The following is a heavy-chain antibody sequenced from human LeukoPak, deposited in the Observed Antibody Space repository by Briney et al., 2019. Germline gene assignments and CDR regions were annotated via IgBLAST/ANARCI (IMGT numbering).Heavy chain of an antibody. V-gene: IGHV3-9*01. Sequence: GGSLRLSCAASGFTFDDYAMHWVRQAPGKGLEWVSGISWNSGSIGYADSVKGRFTIPRDNAKNTLYLQMNSLRAEDTAVYYCARGLGYWGQGTLVTVSS. J-gene: IGHJ4*02. CDR2: ISWNSGSI. CDR3: ARGLGY. CDR1: GFTFDDYA.